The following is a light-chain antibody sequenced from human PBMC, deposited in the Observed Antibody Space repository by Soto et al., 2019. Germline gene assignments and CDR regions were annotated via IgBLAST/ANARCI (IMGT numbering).Light chain of an antibody. J-gene: IGKJ4*01. V-gene: IGKV1-33*01. CDR2: DAS. CDR1: QDISNY. Sequence: DIRMTQSPSSLSASVVDRVTITCQASQDISNYLNWYQQKPGKAPKLLIYDASNLETGVPSRFSGSGSGTDFTFTISSLQPEDIATYYCQQYDNLPITFGGGTKVEIK. CDR3: QQYDNLPIT.